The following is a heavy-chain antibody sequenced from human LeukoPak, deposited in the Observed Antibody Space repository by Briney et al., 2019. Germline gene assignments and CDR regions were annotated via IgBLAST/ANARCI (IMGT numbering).Heavy chain of an antibody. Sequence: GGSLRLSCAASGFTFSSYGMHWVRQAPGKGLEWVAVIWYDASNKYYADSVKGRFTISRDNSKNTLYLQMNSLRAEDKAVYYCARDRLMSYYDRSGNGHDAFDIWGQGTMVTVSS. V-gene: IGHV3-33*01. CDR3: ARDRLMSYYDRSGNGHDAFDI. CDR1: GFTFSSYG. D-gene: IGHD3-22*01. J-gene: IGHJ3*02. CDR2: IWYDASNK.